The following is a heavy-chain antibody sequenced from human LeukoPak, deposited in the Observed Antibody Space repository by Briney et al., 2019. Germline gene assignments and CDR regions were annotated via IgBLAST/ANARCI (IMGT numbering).Heavy chain of an antibody. CDR1: GFTFGDYA. J-gene: IGHJ1*01. CDR2: IISKAYGGTT. D-gene: IGHD3-3*01. V-gene: IGHV3-49*03. CDR3: NRDLFVWSGKGTEYFQH. Sequence: GGSLRLSCTASGFTFGDYAMSWFRQAPRKGLEGVGFIISKAYGGTTEYAGSVKGRFTISRDDSKSIDYLQMNSLKTEDTDVYYCNRDLFVWSGKGTEYFQHWGQGTLVTVSS.